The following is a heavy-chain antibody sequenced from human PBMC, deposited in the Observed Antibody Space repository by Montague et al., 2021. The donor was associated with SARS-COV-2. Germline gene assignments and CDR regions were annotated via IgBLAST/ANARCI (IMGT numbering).Heavy chain of an antibody. D-gene: IGHD4-23*01. V-gene: IGHV4-34*01. Sequence: SETLSLTCAVYVGSFSGYYWSWIRQSPGKGLEWIGEINHTGSTKSNPSLKSRVTISVDTSKNQFSLKLSSVSAADTAVYYCARADYGGNRYWYFDLWGRGTLVTVSS. J-gene: IGHJ2*01. CDR2: INHTGST. CDR3: ARADYGGNRYWYFDL. CDR1: VGSFSGYY.